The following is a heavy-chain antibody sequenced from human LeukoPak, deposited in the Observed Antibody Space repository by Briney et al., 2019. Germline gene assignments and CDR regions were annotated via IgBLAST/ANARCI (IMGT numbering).Heavy chain of an antibody. V-gene: IGHV4-34*01. CDR1: GGSFRGYY. D-gene: IGHD3-10*01. J-gene: IGHJ4*02. CDR3: AVPSSGSYYVFDY. CDR2: INHSGST. Sequence: SETLSLTCAVYGGSFRGYYWSWIRQPPGKGLEWIGEINHSGSTNYNPSLKSRVTISVDTSKNQFSLKLSSVTAADTAVYYCAVPSSGSYYVFDYWGQGTLVTVSS.